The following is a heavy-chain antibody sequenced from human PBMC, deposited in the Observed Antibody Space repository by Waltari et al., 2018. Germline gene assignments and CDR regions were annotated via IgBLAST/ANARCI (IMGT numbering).Heavy chain of an antibody. CDR3: ASILYNWNDGTDAFDI. CDR1: GGSISSSSYY. D-gene: IGHD1-20*01. Sequence: QLQLQESGPGLVKPSETLSLTCTVSGGSISSSSYYWGWIRQPPGKGLEWIGSIYYSGSTYYNPSLKSRVTISVDTSKNQFSLKLSSVTAADTAVYYCASILYNWNDGTDAFDIWGQGTMVTVSS. J-gene: IGHJ3*02. V-gene: IGHV4-39*01. CDR2: IYYSGST.